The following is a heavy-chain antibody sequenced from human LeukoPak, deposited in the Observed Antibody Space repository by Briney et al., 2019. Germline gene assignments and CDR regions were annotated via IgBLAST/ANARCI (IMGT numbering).Heavy chain of an antibody. CDR1: GGSINTYY. D-gene: IGHD4-23*01. CDR3: ARDGDYGGAFDF. V-gene: IGHV4-59*01. J-gene: IGHJ4*02. Sequence: SETLSLTCTVSGGSINTYYWSWIRQPPGKGLEWIGYIYHSGSTNYNPSLKSRVTISVDTSKNQFSLKLSSVTASDTAIYYCARDGDYGGAFDFWGQGTLVTVSS. CDR2: IYHSGST.